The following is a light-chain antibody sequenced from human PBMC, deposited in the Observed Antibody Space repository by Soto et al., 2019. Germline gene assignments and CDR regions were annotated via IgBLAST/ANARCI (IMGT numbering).Light chain of an antibody. V-gene: IGLV1-47*01. CDR3: AAWDDSLSAHV. J-gene: IGLJ1*01. CDR1: SSNIGSNF. CDR2: RNN. Sequence: QSVLTQPPSASGTPGQRVTISCSGSSSNIGSNFVYWYQQLPGTAPTLLIYRNNQRPSGVPDRFSGSKSGTSASLAISGLRSEDEADYYCAAWDDSLSAHVLGTGTKVT.